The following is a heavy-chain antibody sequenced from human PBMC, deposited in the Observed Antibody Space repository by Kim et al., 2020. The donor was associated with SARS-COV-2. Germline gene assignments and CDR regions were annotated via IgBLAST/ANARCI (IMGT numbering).Heavy chain of an antibody. CDR3: ARAYSSSPRAFDI. V-gene: IGHV4-34*01. Sequence: SNPSLKSRVTISVDTSKNQFSLKLSSVTAADTAVYYCARAYSSSPRAFDIWGQGTMVTVSS. D-gene: IGHD6-6*01. J-gene: IGHJ3*02.